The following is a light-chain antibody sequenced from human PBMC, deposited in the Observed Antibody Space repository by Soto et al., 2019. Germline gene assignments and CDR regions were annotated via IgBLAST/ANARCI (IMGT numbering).Light chain of an antibody. CDR3: KQYYSTPPYT. CDR2: WAS. CDR1: QSVLYSSNNKNY. J-gene: IGKJ2*01. V-gene: IGKV4-1*01. Sequence: DIVMTQSPDSLAVSLGERATINCKSSQSVLYSSNNKNYLAWYQQKPGQPPKLLIYWASTRESGVPDRFSGSVSGTDFTLTISSLQAEDVAVYYCKQYYSTPPYTFGQGTKLEIK.